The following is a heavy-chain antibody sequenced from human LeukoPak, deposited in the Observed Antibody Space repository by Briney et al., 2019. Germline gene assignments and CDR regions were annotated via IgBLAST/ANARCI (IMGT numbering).Heavy chain of an antibody. V-gene: IGHV1-18*01. D-gene: IGHD3-3*01. Sequence: ASVKVSCKASGYTFTSSGISWVRQAPGKGLEWMGWLSAYNGNTNYAKKLRGRVTMTTDTSTSTAYMELRSLRSGDTAVYYCARYSGVVAPGYGMDVWGQGTTVTVSS. CDR1: GYTFTSSG. CDR2: LSAYNGNT. J-gene: IGHJ6*02. CDR3: ARYSGVVAPGYGMDV.